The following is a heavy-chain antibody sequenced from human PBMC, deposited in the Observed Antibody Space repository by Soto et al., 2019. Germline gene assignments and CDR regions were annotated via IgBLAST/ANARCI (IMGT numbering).Heavy chain of an antibody. CDR2: ISGSGGST. CDR1: GFTFSSYA. J-gene: IGHJ4*02. D-gene: IGHD3-22*01. V-gene: IGHV3-23*01. CDR3: AKDRDDSSGYYYFDY. Sequence: EVQLLESGGGLVQPGGSLRLSCAASGFTFSSYAMSWVRQAPGKGLEWVSAISGSGGSTYYADSVKGRFTISRDNSKNTLSLQMNSLRAEDTSVYYCAKDRDDSSGYYYFDYWGQGTLGTVSS.